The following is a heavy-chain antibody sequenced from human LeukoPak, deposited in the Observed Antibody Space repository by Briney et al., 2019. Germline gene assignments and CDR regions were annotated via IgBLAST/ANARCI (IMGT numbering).Heavy chain of an antibody. CDR2: ISGSSGST. V-gene: IGHV3-23*01. CDR3: AKDQGSSGWQDAFDI. CDR1: GFTFSSYA. J-gene: IGHJ3*02. Sequence: GGSLRLSCAASGFTFSSYAMSWVRQAPGKGLEWVSAISGSSGSTYYADSVKGRFTISRDNSKNTLYLQMNSLRAEDTAVYYCAKDQGSSGWQDAFDIWGQGTMVTVSS. D-gene: IGHD6-19*01.